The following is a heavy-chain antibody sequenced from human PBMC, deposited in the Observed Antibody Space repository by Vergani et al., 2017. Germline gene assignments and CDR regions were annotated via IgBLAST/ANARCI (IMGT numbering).Heavy chain of an antibody. CDR2: IDPSDSYT. Sequence: EVQLVQSGAEVKKPGESLRISCKGSGYSFTSYWISWVRQMPGKGLEWMGRIDPSDSYTNYSPSFQGHVTISADKSISAAYLQWSSLKASDTAVYYFATLVHSSLDYWGQGTLVTVSS. V-gene: IGHV5-10-1*03. CDR3: ATLVHSSLDY. J-gene: IGHJ4*02. D-gene: IGHD6-19*01. CDR1: GYSFTSYW.